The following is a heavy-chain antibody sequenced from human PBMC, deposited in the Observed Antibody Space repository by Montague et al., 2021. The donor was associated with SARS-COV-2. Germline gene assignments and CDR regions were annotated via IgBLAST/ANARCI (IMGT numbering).Heavy chain of an antibody. D-gene: IGHD2-21*01. CDR2: INHSGST. Sequence: SETLSLTCAVYGGSFSGYYWSWIRQPPGKGLEWIGEINHSGSTNYNPSPKSRVTISVDTSKNQFSLKLSPVTAADTAVYYCARSPRGFLKLWWYYMDVWGKGTTVTVSS. V-gene: IGHV4-34*01. CDR3: ARSPRGFLKLWWYYMDV. J-gene: IGHJ6*03. CDR1: GGSFSGYY.